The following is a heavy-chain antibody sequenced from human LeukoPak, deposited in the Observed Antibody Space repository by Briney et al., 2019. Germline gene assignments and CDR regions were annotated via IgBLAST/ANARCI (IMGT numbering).Heavy chain of an antibody. Sequence: SETLSLTCTVSGGSISSYYWSWIRQPPGKGLEWIGYIYYGGSTNYNPSLKSRVTISVDTSKNQFSLKLSSVTAADTAVYYCASQSGYYSAFDIWGQGTMVTVSS. CDR2: IYYGGST. D-gene: IGHD3-22*01. CDR1: GGSISSYY. CDR3: ASQSGYYSAFDI. V-gene: IGHV4-59*08. J-gene: IGHJ3*02.